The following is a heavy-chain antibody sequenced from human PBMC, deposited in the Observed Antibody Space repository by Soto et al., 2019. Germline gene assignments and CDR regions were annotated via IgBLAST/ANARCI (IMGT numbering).Heavy chain of an antibody. CDR1: GGTFSSYA. D-gene: IGHD3-3*01. V-gene: IGHV1-69*12. J-gene: IGHJ6*02. CDR2: IIPIFGTA. CDR3: ARGGITIFGVDDPYYYYGMDV. Sequence: QVQLVQSGAEVKKPGSSVKVSCKASGGTFSSYAISWVRQAPGQGLEWMGGIIPIFGTANYAQKFQGRVTITADESTSTAYMELSSLRSEDTAVYYCARGGITIFGVDDPYYYYGMDVWGQGTTVTVSS.